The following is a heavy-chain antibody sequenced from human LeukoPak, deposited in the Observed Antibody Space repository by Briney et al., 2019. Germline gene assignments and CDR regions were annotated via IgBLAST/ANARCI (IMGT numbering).Heavy chain of an antibody. CDR3: ARAGGYASSWAY. J-gene: IGHJ4*02. CDR2: IKQDGSEK. Sequence: GGSLRLSCAASRFTFSSYWMSWVRQAPGKGLEGVANIKQDGSEKNYVDSVKGRFTISRDNAKNSLDLQMNSLRAEDTAVYYCARAGGYASSWAYWGQGTLVTVSS. V-gene: IGHV3-7*01. D-gene: IGHD5-12*01. CDR1: RFTFSSYW.